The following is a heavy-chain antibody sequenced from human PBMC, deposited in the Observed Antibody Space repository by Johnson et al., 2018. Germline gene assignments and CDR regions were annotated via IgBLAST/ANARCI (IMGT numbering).Heavy chain of an antibody. Sequence: QVQLVQSGGGVVQPGRSLRLSCAASGFTFSNYSMHWVRQAPGKGLEWVAVISYDGSSKYYADSVKGRFIISRDNSKNTLYLRMKSLGAEDTSVYYCARGYDSSGYFPDAFDIWGQGTLVTVSS. J-gene: IGHJ3*02. CDR3: ARGYDSSGYFPDAFDI. CDR2: ISYDGSSK. V-gene: IGHV3-30-3*01. D-gene: IGHD3-22*01. CDR1: GFTFSNYS.